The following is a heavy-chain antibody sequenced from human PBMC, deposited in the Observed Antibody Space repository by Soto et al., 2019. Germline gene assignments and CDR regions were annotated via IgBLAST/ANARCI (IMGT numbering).Heavy chain of an antibody. CDR1: GGSFSGHY. Sequence: QVQLQQWGAGLLKPSETLSLTCAVYGGSFSGHYWSWVRQPPGKGLEWIGEINHSGSTNYNPSLKSRVTISVDTSKNQFSLKLSSVTAADTAVYYCARSPGDYKFDPWGQGTLVTVSS. J-gene: IGHJ5*02. V-gene: IGHV4-34*01. D-gene: IGHD4-17*01. CDR2: INHSGST. CDR3: ARSPGDYKFDP.